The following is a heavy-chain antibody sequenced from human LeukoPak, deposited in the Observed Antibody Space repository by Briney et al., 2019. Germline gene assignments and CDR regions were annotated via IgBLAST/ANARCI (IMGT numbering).Heavy chain of an antibody. CDR2: ISSSISYK. CDR1: GFTFRSYS. V-gene: IGHV3-21*01. CDR3: ARASYDSSGYSSY. J-gene: IGHJ4*02. D-gene: IGHD3-22*01. Sequence: PGGSLRLSCAASGFTFRSYSMNWVRQAPGKGLEWVSSISSSISYKDYADSVKGRFTISRDNAKNSLCLQMNSLRAEDTAVYYCARASYDSSGYSSYWGQGTLVTVSS.